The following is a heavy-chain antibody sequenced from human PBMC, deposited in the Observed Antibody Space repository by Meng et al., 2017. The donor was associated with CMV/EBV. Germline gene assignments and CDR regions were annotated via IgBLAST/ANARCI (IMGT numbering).Heavy chain of an antibody. CDR3: AKDNVRYCSSTSCFVNGMDV. CDR2: ISWNSGSI. Sequence: SLKISCAASGFTFSSYAMSWVRQAPGKGLEWVSGISWNSGSIGYADSVKGRFTISRDNAKNSLYLQMNSLRAEDTALYYCAKDNVRYCSSTSCFVNGMDVWGQGTTVTVSS. J-gene: IGHJ6*02. D-gene: IGHD2-2*01. CDR1: GFTFSSYA. V-gene: IGHV3-9*01.